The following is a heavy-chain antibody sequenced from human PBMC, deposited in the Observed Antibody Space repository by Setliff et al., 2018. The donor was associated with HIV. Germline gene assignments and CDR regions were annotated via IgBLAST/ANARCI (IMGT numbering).Heavy chain of an antibody. J-gene: IGHJ4*02. Sequence: TLSLTCTVSDASISNYHWSWIRQPPGKGLEWIGYIYYSGITHYDPSLKSRVSISVDASKNQFSLRLNSVTVADTAVYFCARSSRGSLRDLDYWGPGTLVTVSS. CDR1: DASISNYH. V-gene: IGHV4-59*08. CDR2: IYYSGIT. D-gene: IGHD2-21*02. CDR3: ARSSRGSLRDLDY.